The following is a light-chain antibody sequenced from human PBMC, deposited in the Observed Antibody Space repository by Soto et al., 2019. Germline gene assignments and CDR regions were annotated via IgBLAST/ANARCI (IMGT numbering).Light chain of an antibody. Sequence: DIQTTQSPSTLSASVGDRVTITCRASQSISSWLAWYQHKPGKAPKLLIYDASSLESGVPSRFSGSGSGTEFTLSISSLQPDDFANYYCQQYNSYSFGGGTKVESK. CDR2: DAS. CDR3: QQYNSYS. J-gene: IGKJ4*01. CDR1: QSISSW. V-gene: IGKV1-5*01.